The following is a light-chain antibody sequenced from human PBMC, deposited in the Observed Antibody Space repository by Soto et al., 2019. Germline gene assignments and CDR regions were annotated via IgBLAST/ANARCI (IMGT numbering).Light chain of an antibody. CDR2: DAS. CDR3: QQYDNYKPLT. J-gene: IGKJ4*01. Sequence: DIQMTQSPSTLPASVGDRVTITCRASQSISNWLAWYQQKPGKAPKLLIFDASSLESGTPSRFSGRRSGTQFTLTINGLQPDDFATYYCQQYDNYKPLTFGGGTKVDNK. CDR1: QSISNW. V-gene: IGKV1-5*01.